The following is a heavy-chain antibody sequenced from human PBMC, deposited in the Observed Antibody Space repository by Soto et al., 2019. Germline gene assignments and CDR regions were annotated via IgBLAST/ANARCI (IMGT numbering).Heavy chain of an antibody. J-gene: IGHJ5*02. D-gene: IGHD1-7*01. CDR2: ISSSSSYI. V-gene: IGHV3-21*01. CDR1: GFTFSSYS. CDR3: ARDLYNWNYWFDP. Sequence: PGGSLRLSCAASGFTFSSYSMNWVRQAPGKGLEWVSSISSSSSYIYYADSVKGRFTISRDNAKNSLYLQMNSLRAEDTAVYYCARDLYNWNYWFDPWGQGTLVTVSS.